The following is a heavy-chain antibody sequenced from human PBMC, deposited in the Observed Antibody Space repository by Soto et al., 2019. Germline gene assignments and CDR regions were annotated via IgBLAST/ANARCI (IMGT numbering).Heavy chain of an antibody. CDR2: ISYDGSNK. Sequence: GGSLRLSCAASGFTFSSYGMHWVRQAPGKGLEWVAVISYDGSNKYYADSVKGRFTISRDNSKNTLYLQMNSLRAEDTAVYYCAKAAIVGTHDYWGQGTLVTVSS. CDR1: GFTFSSYG. V-gene: IGHV3-30*18. J-gene: IGHJ4*02. CDR3: AKAAIVGTHDY. D-gene: IGHD1-26*01.